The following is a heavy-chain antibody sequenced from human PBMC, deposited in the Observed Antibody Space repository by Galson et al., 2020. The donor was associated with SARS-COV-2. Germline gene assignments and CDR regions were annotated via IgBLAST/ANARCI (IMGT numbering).Heavy chain of an antibody. J-gene: IGHJ4*02. CDR1: GGSISSSRDY. D-gene: IGHD1-1*01. Sequence: SETLSLTCTVSGGSISSSRDYWGWIRQPQGKGLEWIASITYSGTTYYNMSLKSRVTISVDTSKNQFSLKLSSVTAADTAVYYCARDRIQLWSVIDSWGQGTLVTVSS. V-gene: IGHV4-39*07. CDR2: ITYSGTT. CDR3: ARDRIQLWSVIDS.